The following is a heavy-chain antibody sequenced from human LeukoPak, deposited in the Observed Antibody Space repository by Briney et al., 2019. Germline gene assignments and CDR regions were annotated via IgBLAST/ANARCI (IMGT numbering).Heavy chain of an antibody. CDR1: GFTFSSYA. V-gene: IGHV3-23*01. CDR3: AKEVFAEYCSSTSCYSSGFDY. CDR2: ISGSGGST. D-gene: IGHD2-2*01. Sequence: PGGSLRLSCAASGFTFSSYAMSWVRQAPGKGLEWVSGISGSGGSTYYADSVKGRFTISRDNSKNTLYLQMNSLRAEDTAVYYCAKEVFAEYCSSTSCYSSGFDYWGQGTLVTVSS. J-gene: IGHJ4*02.